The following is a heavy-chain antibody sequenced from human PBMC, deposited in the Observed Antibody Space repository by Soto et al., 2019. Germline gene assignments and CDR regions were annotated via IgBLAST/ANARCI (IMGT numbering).Heavy chain of an antibody. Sequence: SETLCLTYTVAGASLNSDDWRWIQQSPGKGLEWIGYIYHMGGTDYNPSLKSRVTISIDKSKNQFSLNLRSVTAADTAVYFCARFTCKSGFNWFDPWGQGTQVTVSS. V-gene: IGHV4-59*03. D-gene: IGHD5-12*01. CDR1: GASLNSDD. CDR2: IYHMGGT. CDR3: ARFTCKSGFNWFDP. J-gene: IGHJ5*02.